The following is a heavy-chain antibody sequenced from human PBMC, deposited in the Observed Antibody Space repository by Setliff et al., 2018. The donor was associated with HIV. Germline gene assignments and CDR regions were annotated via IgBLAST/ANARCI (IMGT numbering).Heavy chain of an antibody. CDR1: GFIFSDHH. CDR2: VRNKVRGSTP. J-gene: IGHJ3*02. CDR3: ARDTSRSDESAFDI. Sequence: RLGGSLRLSCVASGFIFSDHHMDWVRQAPGKGLEWVGRVRNKVRGSTPEYAASVKGRFTVSRDDSTTSLYLHMNSLKSEDTAVYYCARDTSRSDESAFDIWGQGTMVTVSS. V-gene: IGHV3-72*01. D-gene: IGHD6-19*01.